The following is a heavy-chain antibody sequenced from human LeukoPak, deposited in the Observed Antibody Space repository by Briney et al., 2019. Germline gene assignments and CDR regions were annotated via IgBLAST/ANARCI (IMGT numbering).Heavy chain of an antibody. V-gene: IGHV2-5*02. CDR3: AHSVYDILTGYYYYGMDV. CDR2: IYWDDDK. J-gene: IGHJ6*04. CDR1: GFSLSTSGVG. D-gene: IGHD3-9*01. Sequence: SGPTLVNPTQTLTLTCTFSGFSLSTSGVGVGWIRQPPGKAPEWLALIYWDDDKRYSPSLKSRLTITKDTSKNQVVLTMTNMDPVDTATYYCAHSVYDILTGYYYYGMDVWGKGTTVTVSS.